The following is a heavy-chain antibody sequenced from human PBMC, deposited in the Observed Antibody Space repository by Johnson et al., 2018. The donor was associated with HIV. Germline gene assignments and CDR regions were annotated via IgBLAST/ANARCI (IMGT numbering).Heavy chain of an antibody. J-gene: IGHJ3*02. Sequence: EKLVESGGGLVQPGGSLRLSCAASGFTFSSYWMSWVRQAPGKGLEYVSAISSNGGSTYYANSVKGRFTISRDNSKNTLYLQMNSLRAGDTAVYYCARACSGGSCYEEKSPDAFDIWGQGTMVTVSS. CDR2: ISSNGGST. CDR1: GFTFSSYW. D-gene: IGHD2-15*01. CDR3: ARACSGGSCYEEKSPDAFDI. V-gene: IGHV3-64*01.